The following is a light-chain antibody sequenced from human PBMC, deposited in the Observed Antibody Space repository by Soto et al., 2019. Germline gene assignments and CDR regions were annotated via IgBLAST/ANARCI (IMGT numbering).Light chain of an antibody. CDR3: SSYTTTNTLYV. Sequence: QSALTQPPSASGTPGQSVTIPCTGTSSDVGDYNYVSWYQQHPGKAPKLMIYEVSRRPSGVPDRFSGSKSGSTASLTISGLQAEDEADYYCSSYTTTNTLYVFGTGTKLTVL. CDR1: SSDVGDYNY. CDR2: EVS. J-gene: IGLJ1*01. V-gene: IGLV2-8*01.